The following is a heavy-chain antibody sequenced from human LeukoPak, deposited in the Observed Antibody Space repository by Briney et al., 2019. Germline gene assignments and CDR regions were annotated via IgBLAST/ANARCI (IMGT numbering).Heavy chain of an antibody. Sequence: SGTLSLTCTVSSGSISTSNYYWGWVRQPPGKALEWIGNIFYSGSTYYSPSLKSRVTISLDTSRNQFSLKLNSVTAADTAVYYCAREGGAGAFDIWGQGTMVTVSS. D-gene: IGHD3-16*01. V-gene: IGHV4-39*07. CDR3: AREGGAGAFDI. CDR1: SGSISTSNYY. CDR2: IFYSGST. J-gene: IGHJ3*02.